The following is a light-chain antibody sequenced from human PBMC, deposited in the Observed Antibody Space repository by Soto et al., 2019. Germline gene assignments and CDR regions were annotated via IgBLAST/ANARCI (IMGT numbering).Light chain of an antibody. CDR1: QSVSMN. CDR3: HQYHDGVRT. V-gene: IGKV3-15*01. Sequence: EIGIKQSPATVSVSPGERDTLSCWASQSVSMNLGWYQQKPGQAPRLLIYAASTRAPGIPARFSGSGSGTEFTLTISSLRSEDFAVYYCHQYHDGVRTFGQGTKVDIK. J-gene: IGKJ1*01. CDR2: AAS.